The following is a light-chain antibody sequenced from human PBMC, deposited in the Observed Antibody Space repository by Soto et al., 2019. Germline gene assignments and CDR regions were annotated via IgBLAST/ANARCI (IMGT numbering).Light chain of an antibody. CDR1: QSVSNNY. V-gene: IGKV3-20*01. Sequence: EIVFTQSPATLSLSPGDRATLSCRASQSVSNNYLAWYQQKPGQAPRLLIYGASNRATGIPDRFSGSGSGTDFTLTISRLEPEDFAVYYCQQYGSSGTFGQGTKVDI. CDR2: GAS. J-gene: IGKJ1*01. CDR3: QQYGSSGT.